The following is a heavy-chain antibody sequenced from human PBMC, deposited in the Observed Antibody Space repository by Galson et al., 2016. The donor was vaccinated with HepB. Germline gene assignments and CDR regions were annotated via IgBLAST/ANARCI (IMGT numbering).Heavy chain of an antibody. CDR2: IFLSRNT. J-gene: IGHJ4*02. D-gene: IGHD3-22*01. Sequence: TLSLTCTVSGVSVTSGGYSWNWIRQPPGKGLEWIGYIFLSRNTFYNPSLQSRVKISLDRSKNHFSLRLYSVTAEDTAVYYCARAARNFYDRSGFLGYFDSWGQGARVTVSS. CDR3: ARAARNFYDRSGFLGYFDS. V-gene: IGHV4-30-2*01. CDR1: GVSVTSGGYS.